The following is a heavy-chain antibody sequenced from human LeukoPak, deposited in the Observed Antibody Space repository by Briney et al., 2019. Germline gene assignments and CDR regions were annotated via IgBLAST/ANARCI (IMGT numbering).Heavy chain of an antibody. CDR1: GFTLSKAW. CDR2: IRPESDGGTT. D-gene: IGHD5-24*01. V-gene: IGHV3-15*01. J-gene: IGHJ5*02. CDR3: TTRSHGYNNLGGSA. Sequence: GGSLRLSCAASGFTLSKAWVNWVRQAPGKGPEWVGRIRPESDGGTTDYAAPVKGRFTISRDDSKNTLYLQMNSLRIEDTALYYCTTRSHGYNNLGGSAWGQGTLVTVSS.